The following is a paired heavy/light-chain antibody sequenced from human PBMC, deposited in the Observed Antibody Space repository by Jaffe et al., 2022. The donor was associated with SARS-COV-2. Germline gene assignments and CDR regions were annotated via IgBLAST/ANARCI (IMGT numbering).Heavy chain of an antibody. Sequence: QVQLTQSGAEAKKPGASVKVSCKASGHTLSTYKIHWVRQAPGQSLEWVGWINGGSGETQYLQKLQGRLTITWDTSARTAYMELKSLRSEDTAVYYCARDEIDWGQGTLVIVSS. J-gene: IGHJ4*02. CDR2: INGGSGET. CDR1: GHTLSTYK. V-gene: IGHV1-3*01. CDR3: ARDEID.
Light chain of an antibody. Sequence: EIVMTQSPATLSVSPGERATLSCRASVNIGKNLAWYQQKPGQAPRLVVYGASTRPAGIAARFSGSGSGTEFTLTISSLQSEDSAVYHCQHYNSWPRTFGQGTKVEIK. CDR3: QHYNSWPRT. V-gene: IGKV3-15*01. CDR1: VNIGKN. J-gene: IGKJ1*01. CDR2: GAS.